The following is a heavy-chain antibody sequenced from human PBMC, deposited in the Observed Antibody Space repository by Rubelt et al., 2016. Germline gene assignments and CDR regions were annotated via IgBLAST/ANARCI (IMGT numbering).Heavy chain of an antibody. J-gene: IGHJ4*02. Sequence: GLEWIGSFYYSGSTYYNPSLKSRVTISVDTSKNQFSLKLSSVTAADTAVYYCARGKDYWGQGTLVTVSS. CDR2: FYYSGST. CDR3: ARGKDY. V-gene: IGHV4-39*07.